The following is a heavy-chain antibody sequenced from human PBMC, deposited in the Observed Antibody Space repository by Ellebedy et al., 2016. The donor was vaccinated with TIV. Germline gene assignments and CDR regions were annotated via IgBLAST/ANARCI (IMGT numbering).Heavy chain of an antibody. V-gene: IGHV3-11*06. CDR3: ARDLSGIQGWWFDP. J-gene: IGHJ5*02. CDR1: GGSFSGYY. D-gene: IGHD5-18*01. Sequence: PSETLSLTCAVYGGSFSGYYMSWIRQAPGKGLEWVSYISSSSSYTNYADSVKGRFTISRDNAKNSLYLQMNSLRAEDTAVYYCARDLSGIQGWWFDPWGQGTLVTVSS. CDR2: ISSSSSYT.